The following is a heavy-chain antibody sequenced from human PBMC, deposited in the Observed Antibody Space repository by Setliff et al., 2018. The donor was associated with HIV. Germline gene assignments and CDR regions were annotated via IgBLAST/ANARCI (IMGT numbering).Heavy chain of an antibody. CDR1: GFSLSRNP. J-gene: IGHJ3*02. CDR3: AREFHSSGSAGIFDI. Sequence: SLRLSCEASGFSLSRNPMHWVRQTPGKGLEWVALISNDGVGDAYADFVKGRFAVSRDVSKNTFSLEMNSLRVEDTAVYFCAREFHSSGSAGIFDIWGQGTVVTVSS. CDR2: ISNDGVGD. D-gene: IGHD3-22*01. V-gene: IGHV3-30*09.